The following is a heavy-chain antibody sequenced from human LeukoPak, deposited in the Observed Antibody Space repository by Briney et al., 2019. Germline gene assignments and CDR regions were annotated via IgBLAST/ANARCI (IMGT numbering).Heavy chain of an antibody. CDR1: GFTFSSYS. D-gene: IGHD4-17*01. Sequence: GRSLRLSCAASGFTFSSYSMNWVRQAPGKGLEWVSYISSGSSTMYYADSVKGRFTISRDNAKNSLYLQMNSLRAEDTAVYYCARGYGSIDYWGQGTLVTVSS. CDR2: ISSGSSTM. V-gene: IGHV3-48*01. J-gene: IGHJ4*02. CDR3: ARGYGSIDY.